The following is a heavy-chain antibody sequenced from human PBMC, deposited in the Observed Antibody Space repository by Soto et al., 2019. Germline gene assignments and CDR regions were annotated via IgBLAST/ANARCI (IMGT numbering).Heavy chain of an antibody. CDR1: GGTFSSYA. D-gene: IGHD6-19*01. J-gene: IGHJ4*02. Sequence: SVKVSCKASGGTFSSYAISWVRQAPGQGLEWMGGIIPIFGTANYAQKFQGRVTITADESTSTAYMELSSLRSEDTAVYYCASQVAGTGDLLDYWGQGTLVTVS. CDR2: IIPIFGTA. CDR3: ASQVAGTGDLLDY. V-gene: IGHV1-69*13.